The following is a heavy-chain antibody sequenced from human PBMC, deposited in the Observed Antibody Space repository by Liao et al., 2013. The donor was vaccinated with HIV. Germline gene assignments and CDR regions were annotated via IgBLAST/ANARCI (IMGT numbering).Heavy chain of an antibody. D-gene: IGHD6-6*01. Sequence: QVQLQESGPGLVKPSETLSLTCTVSGDSISSYYWSWIRQPAGKGLEWIGRIYTSGRTNYNPSLKSRVTMSVDTSKNQFSLQLTSVTAADTAVYYCARDISSSWTDGFDIWGQGTMVTVSS. V-gene: IGHV4-4*07. CDR1: GDSISSYY. J-gene: IGHJ3*02. CDR2: IYTSGRT. CDR3: ARDISSSWTDGFDI.